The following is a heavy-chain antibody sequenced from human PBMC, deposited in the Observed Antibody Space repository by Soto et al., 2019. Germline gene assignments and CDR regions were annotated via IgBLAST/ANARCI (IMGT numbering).Heavy chain of an antibody. CDR1: GFTFSSYG. V-gene: IGHV3-33*01. J-gene: IGHJ6*02. CDR2: IWYDGSNK. CDR3: ARDLGSEFGDNYYGMDV. D-gene: IGHD3-10*01. Sequence: QVQLVESGGGVVQPGRSLRLSCAASGFTFSSYGMHWVRQAPGKGLEWVAVIWYDGSNKYYADSVKGRFTISRDNSKNTLYLQMNSLRAEDTAVYYCARDLGSEFGDNYYGMDVWGQGTTVTVSS.